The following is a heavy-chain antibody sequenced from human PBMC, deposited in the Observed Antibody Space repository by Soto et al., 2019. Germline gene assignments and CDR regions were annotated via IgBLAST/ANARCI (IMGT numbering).Heavy chain of an antibody. CDR1: GFIFENFG. CDR2: ISGSGFKK. J-gene: IGHJ5*02. CDR3: AKNQGVELVPLATVDWFDP. D-gene: IGHD1-26*01. V-gene: IGHV3-23*01. Sequence: EVVLLESGGGLEQPGGSLRLSCAASGFIFENFGMSWVRQAPGKGLEWISSISGSGFKKYYADSVKGRFTISRDNSKSTVYLELNNLSAEVTAVYHCAKNQGVELVPLATVDWFDPWGQGSVVTVSS.